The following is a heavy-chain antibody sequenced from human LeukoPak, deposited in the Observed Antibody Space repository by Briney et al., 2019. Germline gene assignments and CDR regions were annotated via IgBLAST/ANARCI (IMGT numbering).Heavy chain of an antibody. CDR3: AKNGGPHGMDV. J-gene: IGHJ6*02. CDR2: IKHDGSET. Sequence: PGGSLRLSCATSGFTFSSIWMRWVRKAPGKGLEWVANIKHDGSETNYVDSVKGRFTISRDNAKNSLHLQMNSLRVEDTAVYYCAKNGGPHGMDVWGQGTTVTVSS. D-gene: IGHD3-16*01. CDR1: GFTFSSIW. V-gene: IGHV3-7*02.